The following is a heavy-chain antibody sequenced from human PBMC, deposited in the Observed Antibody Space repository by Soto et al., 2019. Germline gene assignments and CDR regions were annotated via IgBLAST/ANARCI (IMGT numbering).Heavy chain of an antibody. CDR2: INHSGST. V-gene: IGHV4-34*01. Sequence: QVQLQQWGAGLLKPSETLSLTCAVYGGSFSGYYWTWIRQPPGKGLEWSGEINHSGSTNYNPSLKSRVTISVDTSKYEFSLKLGAVTAADTAVYYCARRGTDDYGDRQADVGYWGQGTLVTVSS. D-gene: IGHD4-17*01. CDR1: GGSFSGYY. J-gene: IGHJ4*02. CDR3: ARRGTDDYGDRQADVGY.